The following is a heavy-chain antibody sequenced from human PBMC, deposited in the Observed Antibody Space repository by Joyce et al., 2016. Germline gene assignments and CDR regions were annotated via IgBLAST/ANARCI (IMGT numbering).Heavy chain of an antibody. Sequence: QVEPVQSGAEMKKPVASVKVSCTTFGSTFTKFAISWVRQAAGQGLEWMGWVSGNSGKTYKAQSFQGRVTLTTDTSTNMAYMELRSLASDDTAVYFCARDLEYSGYGDYWGQGTLVTVSS. D-gene: IGHD5-12*01. J-gene: IGHJ4*02. CDR1: GSTFTKFA. CDR2: VSGNSGKT. V-gene: IGHV1-18*01. CDR3: ARDLEYSGYGDY.